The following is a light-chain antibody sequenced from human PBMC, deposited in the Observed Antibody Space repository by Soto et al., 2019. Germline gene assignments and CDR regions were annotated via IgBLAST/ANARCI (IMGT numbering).Light chain of an antibody. Sequence: AIHMTQSPSSLSASVGDRVTITCRASQDIRKDLAWYQQKPGKAPQILIYGASTLQTGVASRFSGSGSATDFTLTISSLRPDDSEAHYCLQDYNYPFTFGQGSKVEIX. CDR1: QDIRKD. V-gene: IGKV1-6*01. CDR2: GAS. CDR3: LQDYNYPFT. J-gene: IGKJ2*01.